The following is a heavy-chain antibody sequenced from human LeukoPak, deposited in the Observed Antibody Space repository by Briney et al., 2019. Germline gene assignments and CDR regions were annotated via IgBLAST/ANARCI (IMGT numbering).Heavy chain of an antibody. CDR3: ARGRGILKDASIQYYFDN. CDR2: ISSSSSAV. V-gene: IGHV3-48*02. D-gene: IGHD2-2*01. Sequence: GGSLRLSCAASGFTFSHYSMNWVRQAPGKGLEWVSYISSSSSAVNYAESVKGRFTISRDMAKNSLYLQMNSLRDEDTAVYYCARGRGILKDASIQYYFDNWGQGTLVTVSS. J-gene: IGHJ4*02. CDR1: GFTFSHYS.